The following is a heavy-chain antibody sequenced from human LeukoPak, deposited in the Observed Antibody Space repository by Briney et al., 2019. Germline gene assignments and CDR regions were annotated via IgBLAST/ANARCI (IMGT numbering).Heavy chain of an antibody. V-gene: IGHV3-69-1*01. CDR1: GFTFSTYS. Sequence: GGSLRLSCAASGFTFSTYSMSWVRRAPGKGLEWVSCITSSNYMYYADSVKGRFTISRDNAKNSLYLQMNSLRAEDTAVYYCVRDGFYSDSSGYPFGYWGQGSLVTVSS. J-gene: IGHJ4*02. D-gene: IGHD3-22*01. CDR3: VRDGFYSDSSGYPFGY. CDR2: ITSSNYM.